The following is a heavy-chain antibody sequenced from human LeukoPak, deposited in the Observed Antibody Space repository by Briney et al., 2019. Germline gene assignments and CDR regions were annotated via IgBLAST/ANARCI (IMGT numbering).Heavy chain of an antibody. J-gene: IGHJ6*03. V-gene: IGHV3-48*03. CDR1: GFTFSSYE. CDR3: ARKRGYFYYMDV. Sequence: GGSLRLSCAASGFTFSSYEMNWVRQAPGKGLEWVSYISSSGSTIYYADSVEGRFTISRDNAKNSLYLQMNSLRAEDTAVHYCARKRGYFYYMDVWGKGTTVTVSS. CDR2: ISSSGSTI.